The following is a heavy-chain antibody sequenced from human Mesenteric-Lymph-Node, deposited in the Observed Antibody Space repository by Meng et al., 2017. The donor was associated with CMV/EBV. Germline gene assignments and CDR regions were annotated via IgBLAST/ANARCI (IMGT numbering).Heavy chain of an antibody. CDR2: LYSGGST. Sequence: SGAACGFSVRRNYRSWARQAPGKGVEWVSVLYSGGSTYYADSVKGRFTISRHNSKNTLYPQMNSLRAEDTAVYYCARVGQDFFFDYWGQGTLVTVSS. J-gene: IGHJ4*02. V-gene: IGHV3-53*04. D-gene: IGHD2-15*01. CDR3: ARVGQDFFFDY. CDR1: GFSVRRNY.